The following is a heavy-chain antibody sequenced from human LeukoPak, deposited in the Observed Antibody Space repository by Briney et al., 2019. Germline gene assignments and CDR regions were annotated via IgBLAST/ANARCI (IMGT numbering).Heavy chain of an antibody. J-gene: IGHJ5*02. CDR1: GFIFSSYS. V-gene: IGHV3-21*01. D-gene: IGHD3-10*01. Sequence: PGGSLRLSCAASGFIFSSYSMNWVRQAPGKGLDWVSSISSSSDYIYYADSVKGRFTISRDNAKNSLYLQMNSLGVEDTAVYYCYPHYYGSGSLSWLDPWGQGTLVTVSS. CDR2: ISSSSDYI. CDR3: YPHYYGSGSLSWLDP.